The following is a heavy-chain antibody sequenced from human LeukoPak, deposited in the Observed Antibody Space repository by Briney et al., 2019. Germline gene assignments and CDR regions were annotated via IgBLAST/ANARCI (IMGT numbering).Heavy chain of an antibody. CDR3: ARERGSDTLDY. D-gene: IGHD5-18*01. J-gene: IGHJ4*02. CDR2: IIPIFGTA. Sequence: SVKVSCEASGGTFSSYAISWVRQAPGQGLEWMGRIIPIFGTANYAQKFQGRVTITTDESTSTAYMELSSLRSEDTAVYYCARERGSDTLDYWGQGTLVTVSS. V-gene: IGHV1-69*05. CDR1: GGTFSSYA.